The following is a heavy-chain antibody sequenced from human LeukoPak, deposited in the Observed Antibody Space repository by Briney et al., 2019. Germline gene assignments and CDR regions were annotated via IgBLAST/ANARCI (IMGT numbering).Heavy chain of an antibody. CDR2: ISAQHGQT. D-gene: IGHD3-22*01. Sequence: ASVKVSCKTSGYSENFYGITWVRQVAGQGLEWMGWISAQHGQTEYAPNSQDRVTMTTDTYTNTAYMELRSLRSDDTAVYYCARVGSGNYYDSSGYLGRFDPWGQGTLVTVSS. J-gene: IGHJ5*02. V-gene: IGHV1-18*01. CDR1: GYSENFYG. CDR3: ARVGSGNYYDSSGYLGRFDP.